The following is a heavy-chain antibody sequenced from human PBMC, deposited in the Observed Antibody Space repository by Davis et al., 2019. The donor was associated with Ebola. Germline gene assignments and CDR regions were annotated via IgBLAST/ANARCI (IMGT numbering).Heavy chain of an antibody. J-gene: IGHJ4*02. Sequence: GESLITSCKSSGYSFIGYWIGRVRQTPGKGLEWMGISYPGDSDTRYRPSFQGPVTISADKSITTVYLQWSSLKASDTAMYYCATWQYRQIKNFDYWGQGTLVTVSS. CDR3: ATWQYRQIKNFDY. V-gene: IGHV5-51*01. D-gene: IGHD2-2*02. CDR1: GYSFIGYW. CDR2: SYPGDSDT.